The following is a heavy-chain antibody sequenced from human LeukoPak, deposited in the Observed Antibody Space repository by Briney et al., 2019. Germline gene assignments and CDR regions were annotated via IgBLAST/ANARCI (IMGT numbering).Heavy chain of an antibody. Sequence: PGRSLRLSCAASGFTFSSYAMHWVRQAPGKGLEWVAVISYGGSNKYYADSVKGRFTISRDNSKNTLYLQMNSLRAEDTAVYYCEAVAADFDYWGQGTLVTVSS. D-gene: IGHD6-19*01. CDR2: ISYGGSNK. V-gene: IGHV3-30-3*01. J-gene: IGHJ4*02. CDR1: GFTFSSYA. CDR3: EAVAADFDY.